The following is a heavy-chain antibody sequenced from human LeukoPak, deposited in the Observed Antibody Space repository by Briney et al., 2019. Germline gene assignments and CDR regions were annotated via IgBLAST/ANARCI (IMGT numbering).Heavy chain of an antibody. CDR2: INPSGGST. CDR1: GYTFTSYY. CDR3: ASGQMVRGVLNWFDP. J-gene: IGHJ5*02. D-gene: IGHD3-10*01. V-gene: IGHV1-46*01. Sequence: GASVKVSCKASGYTFTSYYMHWVRQAPGQGLEWMGIINPSGGSTSYAQKFQGRVTMTRDTSTSTVYMELSSLRSEDTAVYYCASGQMVRGVLNWFDPWGQGTLVTGSS.